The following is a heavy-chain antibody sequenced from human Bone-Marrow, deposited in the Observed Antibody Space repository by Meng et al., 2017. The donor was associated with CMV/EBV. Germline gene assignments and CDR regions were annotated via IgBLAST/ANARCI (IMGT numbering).Heavy chain of an antibody. CDR2: IYYSGST. V-gene: IGHV4-59*01. CDR1: GGSISSYY. J-gene: IGHJ3*02. CDR3: ARDVLGATPDAFAI. D-gene: IGHD1-26*01. Sequence: SETLSLTCTVSGGSISSYYWSWIRQPPGKGLEWIGYIYYSGSTNYNPSLKSRVPISVDTSKNQFSLTLSSVTASNTALSYCARDVLGATPDAFAIWGPGPMVT.